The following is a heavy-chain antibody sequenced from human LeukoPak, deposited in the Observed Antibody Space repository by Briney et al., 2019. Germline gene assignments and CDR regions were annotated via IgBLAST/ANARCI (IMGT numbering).Heavy chain of an antibody. CDR2: IIPIFGTT. CDR3: ATEIAADYFDY. V-gene: IGHV1-69*13. CDR1: GGTFSNFA. Sequence: SVKVSCKASGGTFSNFAISWVRQAPGQGLEWMGGIIPIFGTTNYAQKFQGRVTITADESTSTAYMELSSLRSEDTAVYYCATEIAADYFDYWGQGTLVTVSS. D-gene: IGHD6-13*01. J-gene: IGHJ4*02.